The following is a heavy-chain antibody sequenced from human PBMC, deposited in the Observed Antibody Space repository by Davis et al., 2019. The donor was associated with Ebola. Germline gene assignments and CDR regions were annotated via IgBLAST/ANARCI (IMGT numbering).Heavy chain of an antibody. D-gene: IGHD3/OR15-3a*01. J-gene: IGHJ6*02. CDR2: IYPGDSET. CDR3: ARLWTFSSNPDV. Sequence: GESLKISCKASGYSFRGYWIGWVRQMPGEGLEWMGFIYPGDSETKYRPSFQGQVTISADNFINTAYLQWNNLRASDTAKYFCARLWTFSSNPDVWGQGTTVTVS. V-gene: IGHV5-51*01. CDR1: GYSFRGYW.